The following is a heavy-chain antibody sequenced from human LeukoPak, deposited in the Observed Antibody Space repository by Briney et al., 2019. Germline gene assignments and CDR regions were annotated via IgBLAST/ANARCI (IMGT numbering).Heavy chain of an antibody. D-gene: IGHD5-12*01. Sequence: ASVKVSCKASGHTFTSYDINWVRQATGQGLEWMGWMNPNSGNTGYAQKFQGRVTMTGNTSISTAYMELSSLRSEDTAVYYCARSVYSGYEHLDYWGQGTLVTVSS. CDR3: ARSVYSGYEHLDY. CDR2: MNPNSGNT. J-gene: IGHJ4*02. CDR1: GHTFTSYD. V-gene: IGHV1-8*01.